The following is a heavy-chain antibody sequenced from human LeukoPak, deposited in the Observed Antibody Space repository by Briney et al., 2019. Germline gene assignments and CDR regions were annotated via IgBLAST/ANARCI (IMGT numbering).Heavy chain of an antibody. CDR3: ARERTFYYYGMDV. D-gene: IGHD3-16*01. Sequence: GASVKVSCKASGYTFTSYGISWVRQAPGQGLAWMGWISAYNANTNYAQKLQGRVTMTTDTSTSTAYLELRSLRSDDTAVYYCARERTFYYYGMDVWGQGTTVTVSS. J-gene: IGHJ6*02. V-gene: IGHV1-18*01. CDR1: GYTFTSYG. CDR2: ISAYNANT.